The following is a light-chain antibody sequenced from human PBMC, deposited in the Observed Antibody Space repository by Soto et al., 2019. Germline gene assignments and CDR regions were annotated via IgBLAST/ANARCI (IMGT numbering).Light chain of an antibody. CDR2: DVT. J-gene: IGLJ2*01. V-gene: IGLV2-14*01. CDR3: SSYTTSNTLVI. CDR1: SSDVGGYNY. Sequence: QSALTQPASVSGSPGQSITISCTGTSSDVGGYNYVSWYQQHPGKTPKLIIYDVTYRPSGVSNRFSGSKSGNTAFLTISGLQADDEADYYCSSYTTSNTLVIFGGGTKLTVL.